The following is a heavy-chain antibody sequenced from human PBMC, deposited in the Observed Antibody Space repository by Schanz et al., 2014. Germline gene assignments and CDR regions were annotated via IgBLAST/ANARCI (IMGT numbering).Heavy chain of an antibody. CDR2: IISILGIP. D-gene: IGHD2-2*02. V-gene: IGHV1-69*02. J-gene: IGHJ6*03. CDR1: GGTFSSYT. CDR3: AGTYCSSTSCYTGYYYMDV. Sequence: QLQLVQSGAEVKKPGSSVKVSCKLSGGTFSSYTISWVRQAPGQGLEWMGRIISILGIPNYAQKFQGRVTFTADKSTSTAYMELSGLRSEDTAVYYCAGTYCSSTSCYTGYYYMDVWGKGTTVTVSS.